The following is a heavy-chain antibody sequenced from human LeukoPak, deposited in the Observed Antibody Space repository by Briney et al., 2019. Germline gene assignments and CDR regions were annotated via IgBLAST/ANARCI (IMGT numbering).Heavy chain of an antibody. Sequence: SETLSLTCTVSGGSISSGTYYWSWIRQPAGKGLEWIGRFYTSGSTNYNPSLKSRVTISVDTSKNQFSLKLSSVTAADTAVYYCARGRDGYNFLNRGEYYYFDYWGRGTLVTVSS. CDR2: FYTSGST. CDR1: GGSISSGTYY. V-gene: IGHV4-61*02. J-gene: IGHJ4*02. CDR3: ARGRDGYNFLNRGEYYYFDY. D-gene: IGHD5-24*01.